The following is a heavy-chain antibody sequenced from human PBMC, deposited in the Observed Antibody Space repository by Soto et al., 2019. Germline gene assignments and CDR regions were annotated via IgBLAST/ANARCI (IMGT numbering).Heavy chain of an antibody. Sequence: GGSLRLSCAASGFTFSSYGMHWVRQAPGKGLEWVAVISYDGSNKYYADSVKGRFTISRGNSKNTLYLQMNSLRAEDTAVYYCAKAYSYGLDYWGQGTLVTVSS. J-gene: IGHJ4*02. V-gene: IGHV3-30*18. CDR1: GFTFSSYG. CDR3: AKAYSYGLDY. CDR2: ISYDGSNK. D-gene: IGHD5-18*01.